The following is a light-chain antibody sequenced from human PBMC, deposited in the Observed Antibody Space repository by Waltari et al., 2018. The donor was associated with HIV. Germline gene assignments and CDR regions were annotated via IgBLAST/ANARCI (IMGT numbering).Light chain of an antibody. Sequence: RGDSLRKNYASWYQQRPGQAPRLVFYGNDGRPSGIPDRFSGSSSGDTASLTITGTQAEDEADYYCNCRGNSGDEVLFGGGTHISVL. J-gene: IGLJ2*01. CDR3: NCRGNSGDEVL. CDR1: SLRKNY. V-gene: IGLV3-19*01. CDR2: GND.